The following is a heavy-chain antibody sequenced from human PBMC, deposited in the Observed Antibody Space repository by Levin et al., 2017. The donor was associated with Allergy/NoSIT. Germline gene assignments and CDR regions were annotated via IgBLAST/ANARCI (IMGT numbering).Heavy chain of an antibody. CDR2: ISWNSGSI. Sequence: SLKISCAASGFTFADYAMHWVRQAPGKGLEWVSGISWNSGSIGYADSVKGRFTISRDNAKNSLYLQMNSLRAEDTALYYCAKAKVGTAMAGKFDYWGQGTLVTVSS. J-gene: IGHJ4*02. V-gene: IGHV3-9*01. D-gene: IGHD5-18*01. CDR3: AKAKVGTAMAGKFDY. CDR1: GFTFADYA.